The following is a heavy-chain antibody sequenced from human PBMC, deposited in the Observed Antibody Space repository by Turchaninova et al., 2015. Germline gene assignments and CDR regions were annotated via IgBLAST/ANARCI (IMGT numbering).Heavy chain of an antibody. CDR1: GGSISSSSYY. Sequence: QLQLQESGPGLVKPSETLSLTCTVSGGSISSSSYYRGWIRQPPGKGLEWIGSIYYSGSTDYNPSLKSRVTISIDTSRNQFSLKLSSVTAADTAVYYCARDPRDSMPFDYWGQGTLVTVSS. CDR2: IYYSGST. D-gene: IGHD3-22*01. J-gene: IGHJ4*02. CDR3: ARDPRDSMPFDY. V-gene: IGHV4-39*07.